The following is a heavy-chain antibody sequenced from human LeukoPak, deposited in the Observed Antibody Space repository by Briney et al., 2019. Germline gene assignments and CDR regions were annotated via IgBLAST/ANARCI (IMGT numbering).Heavy chain of an antibody. D-gene: IGHD6-13*01. J-gene: IGHJ5*02. CDR2: INPNSGST. Sequence: GASVKVSCRASGYTFTGYYMHWVRQAPGQGLEWMGWINPNSGSTNYAQKFQGRVTMTRDTSISTAYMELSRLRSDDTAAYYCARGLNNGYSSSWYVHWFDPWGQGTLVTVSS. CDR1: GYTFTGYY. V-gene: IGHV1-2*02. CDR3: ARGLNNGYSSSWYVHWFDP.